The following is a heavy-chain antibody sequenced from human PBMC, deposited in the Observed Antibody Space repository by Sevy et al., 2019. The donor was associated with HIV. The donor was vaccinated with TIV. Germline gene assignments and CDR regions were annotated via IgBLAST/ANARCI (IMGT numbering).Heavy chain of an antibody. J-gene: IGHJ4*02. CDR1: GFTFSNYD. CDR3: ARLFSCGGDCYYLDY. Sequence: GGSLRLSCAASGFTFSNYDMHWVRQAPGKGLEWVAVISHDGNYQNYADSVKVRFTISRDDFKNTLYLQMSSLRPEDTAVYFCARLFSCGGDCYYLDYWGQGALVNVSS. D-gene: IGHD2-21*02. CDR2: ISHDGNYQ. V-gene: IGHV3-30-3*01.